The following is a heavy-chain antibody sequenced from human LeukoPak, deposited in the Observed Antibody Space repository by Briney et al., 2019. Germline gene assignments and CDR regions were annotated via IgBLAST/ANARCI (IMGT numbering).Heavy chain of an antibody. J-gene: IGHJ6*02. Sequence: ASVTVSCKASGYTFTGYYMHWVRQAPGQGLEWMGWINPNSGGTNYAQKFQGRVTMTRDTSISTAYMELSRLRSDDTAVYYCARVRSAANAEYYGMDVWGQGTTVTVSS. CDR3: ARVRSAANAEYYGMDV. V-gene: IGHV1-2*02. CDR1: GYTFTGYY. CDR2: INPNSGGT. D-gene: IGHD3-3*01.